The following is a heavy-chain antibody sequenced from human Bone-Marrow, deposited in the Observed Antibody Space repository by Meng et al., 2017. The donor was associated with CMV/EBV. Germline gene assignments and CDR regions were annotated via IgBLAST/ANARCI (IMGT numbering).Heavy chain of an antibody. J-gene: IGHJ4*02. CDR2: IYYSGST. Sequence: SETLSLTCTVSGGSISSYYWSWIRQPPGKGREWIGYIYYSGSTNYNPSLKSRVTISVDTSKNQFSLKLSSVTAADTAVYYCARVSRQSFWSGAPYHFDYWGQGTLVTVSS. D-gene: IGHD3-3*01. V-gene: IGHV4-59*01. CDR1: GGSISSYY. CDR3: ARVSRQSFWSGAPYHFDY.